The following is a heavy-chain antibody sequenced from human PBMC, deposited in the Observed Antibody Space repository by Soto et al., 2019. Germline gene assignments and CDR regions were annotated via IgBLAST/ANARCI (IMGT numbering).Heavy chain of an antibody. V-gene: IGHV1-3*01. Sequence: QVQLVQSGAEVKKPGASVKVCFKASGYTFTSYAMHWVRQAPGQRLEWMGWINSGNGNTKYSQKYQGRVTITRDTSASTAYMQRSSLRSEDTAVNYCAKEFSLYDFWSGYLYDYWGQGTLVTVSS. D-gene: IGHD3-3*01. CDR2: INSGNGNT. CDR3: AKEFSLYDFWSGYLYDY. CDR1: GYTFTSYA. J-gene: IGHJ4*02.